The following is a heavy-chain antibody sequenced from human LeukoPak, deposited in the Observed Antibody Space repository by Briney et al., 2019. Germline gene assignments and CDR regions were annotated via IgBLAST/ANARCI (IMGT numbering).Heavy chain of an antibody. J-gene: IGHJ4*02. D-gene: IGHD2-8*01. Sequence: GSSVKVSCKASGGTFSSYAISWVRQAPGQGLEWMGGIIPIFGTANYAQKFQGRVTITADESTSTAYMELSSLRSEDTAVYYCAGEREIFCTNGVCSHFDYWGQGTLVTVSS. CDR3: AGEREIFCTNGVCSHFDY. CDR2: IIPIFGTA. CDR1: GGTFSSYA. V-gene: IGHV1-69*01.